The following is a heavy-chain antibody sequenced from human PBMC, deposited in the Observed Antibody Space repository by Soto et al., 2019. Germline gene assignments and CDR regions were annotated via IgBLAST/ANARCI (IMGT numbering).Heavy chain of an antibody. Sequence: PGGSLRLSCAASGFTFSDHYMDWVRQAPGKGLEWVSAISGSGGSTYYADSVKGRFTISRDNSKNTLYLQMNSLRAEDTAVYYCALNLELPYYFDYWGQGTLVTVSS. CDR3: ALNLELPYYFDY. CDR2: ISGSGGST. J-gene: IGHJ4*02. D-gene: IGHD1-7*01. CDR1: GFTFSDHY. V-gene: IGHV3-23*01.